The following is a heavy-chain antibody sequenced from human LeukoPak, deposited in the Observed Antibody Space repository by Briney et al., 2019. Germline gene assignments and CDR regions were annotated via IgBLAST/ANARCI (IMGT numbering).Heavy chain of an antibody. D-gene: IGHD1-26*01. CDR2: ISSSSYI. J-gene: IGHJ6*03. CDR3: ARATWDPNYYYYMDV. Sequence: GGSLRLSCAASGFTFSSYSMNWVRQAPGKGLEWVSSISSSSYIYYADSVKGRFTISRDNAKNSLYLQMNSLRAEDTAVYFCARATWDPNYYYYMDVWGKGTTVTISS. CDR1: GFTFSSYS. V-gene: IGHV3-21*01.